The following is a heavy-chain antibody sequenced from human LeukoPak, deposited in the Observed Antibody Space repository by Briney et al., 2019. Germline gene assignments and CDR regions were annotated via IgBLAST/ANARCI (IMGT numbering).Heavy chain of an antibody. CDR3: ARSSGSYPLDY. CDR2: ISINGGST. Sequence: GGSLRLSCAASGFTFSSYAMHWVRQAPGRGLEYVSAISINGGSTYYANSVKGRFTISRDNSKNTLYLQMGSLRAEDMAVYYCARSSGSYPLDYWGQGTLVTVSS. CDR1: GFTFSSYA. V-gene: IGHV3-64*01. D-gene: IGHD1-26*01. J-gene: IGHJ4*02.